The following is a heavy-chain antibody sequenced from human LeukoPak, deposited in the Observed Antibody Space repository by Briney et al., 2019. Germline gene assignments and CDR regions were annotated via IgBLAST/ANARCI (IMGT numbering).Heavy chain of an antibody. CDR3: ARWGGSYYARGYYFDY. D-gene: IGHD1-26*01. CDR2: INHSGST. V-gene: IGHV4-34*01. Sequence: SETLSLTCAVYGGSFSGYYWSWIRQPPGKGLEWIGEINHSGSTNYNPSLKSRVTISVDTSKNQFSLKLSSVTAADTAVYYCARWGGSYYARGYYFDYWGQGTLVTVSS. J-gene: IGHJ4*02. CDR1: GGSFSGYY.